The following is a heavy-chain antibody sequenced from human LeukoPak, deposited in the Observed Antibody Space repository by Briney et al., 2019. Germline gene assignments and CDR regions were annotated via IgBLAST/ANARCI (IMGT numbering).Heavy chain of an antibody. D-gene: IGHD6-13*01. CDR2: IIPIFGTA. J-gene: IGHJ5*02. CDR3: ARSAIAAAGKVGWFDP. V-gene: IGHV1-69*13. Sequence: ASVKVSCKASGYTFTSYGISWVRQAPGQGLEWMGGIIPIFGTANYAQKFQGRVTITADESTSTAYMELSSLRSEDTAVYYCARSAIAAAGKVGWFDPWGQGTLVTVSS. CDR1: GYTFTSYG.